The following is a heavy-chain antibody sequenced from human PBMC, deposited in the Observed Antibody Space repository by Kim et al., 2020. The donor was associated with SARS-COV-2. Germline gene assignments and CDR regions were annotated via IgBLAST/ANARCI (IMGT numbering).Heavy chain of an antibody. V-gene: IGHV4-34*01. J-gene: IGHJ6*02. Sequence: SRVTISVDTSKNQFSLKLSSVTAADTAVYYCARAGHTIFGVVERQCGMDVWGQGTTVTVSS. CDR3: ARAGHTIFGVVERQCGMDV. D-gene: IGHD3-3*01.